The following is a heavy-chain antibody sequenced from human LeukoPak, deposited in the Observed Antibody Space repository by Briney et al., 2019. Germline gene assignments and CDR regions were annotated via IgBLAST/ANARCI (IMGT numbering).Heavy chain of an antibody. D-gene: IGHD3-10*01. CDR2: INPNSGGT. J-gene: IGHJ5*02. CDR1: GYTFTGYY. Sequence: AASVKVSCKASGYTFTGYYMHWVRQAPGQGLEWMGWINPNSGGTNYAQKFQGRVTMTRDTSISTAYMELSRLRSDDTAVYYCARVSITMVRGVMRFDPWGQGTLVTVSS. V-gene: IGHV1-2*02. CDR3: ARVSITMVRGVMRFDP.